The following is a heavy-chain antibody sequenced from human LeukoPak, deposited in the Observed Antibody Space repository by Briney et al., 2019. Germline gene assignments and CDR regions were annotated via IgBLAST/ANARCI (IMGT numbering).Heavy chain of an antibody. CDR3: ARDPKGYWYFDL. V-gene: IGHV4-34*01. CDR1: GGSFSGYN. Sequence: SETLSLTCAVYGGSFSGYNWSWIRQPPGKGLEWIGEINHSGSTNYNPSLKSRVTISVDTSKNQFSLKLSSVTAADTAVYYCARDPKGYWYFDLWGRGTLVTVSS. CDR2: INHSGST. J-gene: IGHJ2*01.